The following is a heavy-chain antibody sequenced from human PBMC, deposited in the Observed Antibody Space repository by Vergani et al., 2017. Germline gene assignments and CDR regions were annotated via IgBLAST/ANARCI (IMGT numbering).Heavy chain of an antibody. J-gene: IGHJ6*02. V-gene: IGHV1-69*09. CDR3: ASHGDFFVFPNEAGYGMDV. D-gene: IGHD4-17*01. CDR2: IIPILGIA. CDR1: GFTFSSYA. Sequence: VQLVESGGGLVQPGRSLRLSCAASGFTFSSYAISWVRQAPGQGLEWMGRIIPILGIANYAQKFQGRVTITADKSTSTAYMELSSLRSEDTAVYYCASHGDFFVFPNEAGYGMDVWGQGTTVTVSS.